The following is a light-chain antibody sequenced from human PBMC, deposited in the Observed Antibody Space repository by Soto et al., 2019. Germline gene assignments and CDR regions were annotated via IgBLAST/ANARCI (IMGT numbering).Light chain of an antibody. V-gene: IGKV4-1*01. Sequence: DIVMTQSPDSLAVSLGERATINCKSSQSVLSSSNNKNYLAWYQQKPGQPPKLLIYWASTRESGVPDRFIGSGSETDFTHTISSLQAEDVAVYYCQQYYSTPPYTFGQGTKLEIK. CDR1: QSVLSSSNNKNY. J-gene: IGKJ2*01. CDR2: WAS. CDR3: QQYYSTPPYT.